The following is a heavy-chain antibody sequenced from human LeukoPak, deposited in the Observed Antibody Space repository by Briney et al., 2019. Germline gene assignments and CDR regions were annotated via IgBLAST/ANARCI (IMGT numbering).Heavy chain of an antibody. V-gene: IGHV3-21*01. CDR1: GFTFSSYS. D-gene: IGHD6-6*01. CDR2: ISSSSSYI. J-gene: IGHJ2*01. Sequence: GGSLRLSCAASGFTFSSYSMNWVRQAPGKGLEWVSSISSSSSYIYYADSVEGRFTISRDNAKNSLYLQMNSLRAEDTAVYYCARDAYSSSSLAASGAHWYFDLWGRGTLVTVSS. CDR3: ARDAYSSSSLAASGAHWYFDL.